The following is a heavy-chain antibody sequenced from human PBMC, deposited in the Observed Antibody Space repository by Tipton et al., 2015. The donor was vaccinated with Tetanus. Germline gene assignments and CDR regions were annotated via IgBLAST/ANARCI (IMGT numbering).Heavy chain of an antibody. CDR1: GGSFSGYY. D-gene: IGHD6-19*01. Sequence: TLSLTCAVYGGSFSGYYWSWIRQPPGKGLEWIGEINHSGSTNYNPSLKSRVTISVDTSKNQFSLKLSSVTAADTAVYYCARGGLIAVAGTVGFDYWGQGTLVTVSS. J-gene: IGHJ4*02. V-gene: IGHV4-34*01. CDR3: ARGGLIAVAGTVGFDY. CDR2: INHSGST.